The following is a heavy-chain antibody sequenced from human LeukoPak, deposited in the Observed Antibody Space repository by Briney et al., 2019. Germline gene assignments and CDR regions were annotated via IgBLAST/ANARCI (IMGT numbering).Heavy chain of an antibody. CDR3: ARVPVEVLWFGELLSRYYFDY. D-gene: IGHD3-10*01. CDR2: INPSGGST. J-gene: IGHJ4*02. Sequence: ASVKVSCKASEYTFTSYYMHWVRQAPGQGLEWMGIINPSGGSTSYAQKFQGRVTMTRDTSISTAYMELSRLRSDDTAVYYCARVPVEVLWFGELLSRYYFDYWGQGTLVTVSS. V-gene: IGHV1-46*01. CDR1: EYTFTSYY.